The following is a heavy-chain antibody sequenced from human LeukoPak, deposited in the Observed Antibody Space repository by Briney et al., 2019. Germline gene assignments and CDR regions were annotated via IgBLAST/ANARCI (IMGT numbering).Heavy chain of an antibody. J-gene: IGHJ4*02. D-gene: IGHD5-12*01. Sequence: SETLSLTCTVSSGSFRTYYWSWIRQPPGKGLEWIGEINHSGSTNYNPSLKSRVTISVDTSKNQFSLKLSSVTAADTAVYYCARVYSAYDFLGEDYWGQGTLVTVSS. CDR3: ARVYSAYDFLGEDY. CDR1: SGSFRTYY. V-gene: IGHV4-34*01. CDR2: INHSGST.